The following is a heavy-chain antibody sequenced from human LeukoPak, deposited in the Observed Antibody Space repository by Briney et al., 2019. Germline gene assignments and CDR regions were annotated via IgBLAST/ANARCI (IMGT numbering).Heavy chain of an antibody. D-gene: IGHD1-26*01. CDR2: TYYRSKWYN. CDR3: ARENSGSYPPYFQH. V-gene: IGHV6-1*01. CDR1: GDSVSSNSAV. Sequence: SQTLSLTCAISGDSVSSNSAVWSWIRQSPSRGLEWLGRTYYRSKWYNDYAVSVKSRITIDPDTSKNQFSLQLKSVTPEDTAVYYCARENSGSYPPYFQHWGQGTLVSVSS. J-gene: IGHJ1*01.